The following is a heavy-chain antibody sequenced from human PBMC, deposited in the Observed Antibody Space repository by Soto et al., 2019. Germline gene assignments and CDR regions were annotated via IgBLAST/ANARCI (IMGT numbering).Heavy chain of an antibody. Sequence: PGESLKISCKGSGYSFTSYWIGWVRQMPGKGLEWMGIIYPGDSDTRYSPSFQGQVTISADKSISTAYLQWSSLKASDTAMYYCARVGARITIFGVDPYGMDVWGQETTVTVSS. CDR3: ARVGARITIFGVDPYGMDV. CDR1: GYSFTSYW. CDR2: IYPGDSDT. D-gene: IGHD3-3*01. V-gene: IGHV5-51*01. J-gene: IGHJ6*02.